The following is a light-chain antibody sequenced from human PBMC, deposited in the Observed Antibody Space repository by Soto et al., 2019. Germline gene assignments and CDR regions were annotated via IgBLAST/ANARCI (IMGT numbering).Light chain of an antibody. Sequence: DIQMTQSPSSLSASVGDRVTTTCRASQRISNSLNWYQQKPGKAPDLLIYAASNLQSGVPSRFSGSGSGTDFTLTISSLQPEDFATYYCQQSYSSPQMYTFGQGTKLEIK. CDR2: AAS. J-gene: IGKJ2*01. V-gene: IGKV1-39*01. CDR1: QRISNS. CDR3: QQSYSSPQMYT.